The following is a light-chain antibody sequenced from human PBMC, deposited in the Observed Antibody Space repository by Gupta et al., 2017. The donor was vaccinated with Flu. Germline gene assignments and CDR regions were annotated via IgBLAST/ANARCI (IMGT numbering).Light chain of an antibody. Sequence: DIQMTQSPSTLSASVGDRVTITCRASQSISSWLAWYQQKPGKAPKLLIYKASSLESGVPSRFSGSGSGTEFTLTISSLQPDDFVTYYCQQYNSSSRTFGQGTKVEIK. CDR2: KAS. V-gene: IGKV1-5*03. J-gene: IGKJ1*01. CDR3: QQYNSSSRT. CDR1: QSISSW.